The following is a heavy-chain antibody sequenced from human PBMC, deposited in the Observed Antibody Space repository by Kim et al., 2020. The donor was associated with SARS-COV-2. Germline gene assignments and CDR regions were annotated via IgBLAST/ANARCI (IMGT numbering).Heavy chain of an antibody. Sequence: GGSLRLSCSASGFTFSSYAMHWVRQAPGKGLEYVSAISSNGGSTYYADSVKGRFTISRDNSKNTLYLQMSSLRAEDTAVYYCVKSVGLLGGVPTGLFDYWGQGTLVTVSS. D-gene: IGHD2-15*01. CDR3: VKSVGLLGGVPTGLFDY. CDR1: GFTFSSYA. V-gene: IGHV3-64D*09. J-gene: IGHJ4*02. CDR2: ISSNGGST.